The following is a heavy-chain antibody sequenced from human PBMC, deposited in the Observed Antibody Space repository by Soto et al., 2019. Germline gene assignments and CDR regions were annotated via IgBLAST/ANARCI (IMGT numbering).Heavy chain of an antibody. CDR2: IYYSGST. CDR1: GVTVSSGGYY. Sequence: PSVTLSHTCTVFGVTVSSGGYYLSWPRQHPGKGLEWIGYIYYSGSTYYNPSPKSRVTISVDTSKNQFSLKLSSVTAADTAVYYCARDWGYCSGGSCYGFDPWGQGTLVTVSS. V-gene: IGHV4-31*03. D-gene: IGHD2-15*01. CDR3: ARDWGYCSGGSCYGFDP. J-gene: IGHJ5*02.